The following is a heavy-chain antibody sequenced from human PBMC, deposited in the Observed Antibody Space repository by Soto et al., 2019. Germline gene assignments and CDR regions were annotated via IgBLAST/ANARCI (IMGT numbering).Heavy chain of an antibody. CDR1: GYTFTSYA. D-gene: IGHD6-19*01. CDR3: ARDLGGWPDY. Sequence: QVQLVQSGAEVKKPGASVKVSCKASGYTFTSYAIHWVRQTPGQRLEWMGWINAGNGNTKYSQKFQDRVTITRDTSASTAYMELSSLRSEDTAVYYCARDLGGWPDYWGQGTLVTVSS. CDR2: INAGNGNT. J-gene: IGHJ4*02. V-gene: IGHV1-3*01.